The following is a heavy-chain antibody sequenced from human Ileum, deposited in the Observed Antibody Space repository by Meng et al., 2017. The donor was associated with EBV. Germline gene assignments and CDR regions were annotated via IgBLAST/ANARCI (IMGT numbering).Heavy chain of an antibody. CDR1: GLSFSRYW. J-gene: IGHJ4*02. V-gene: IGHV3-74*01. Sequence: ERVEAGGALVQPGGALRLSCAASGLSFSRYWMPWVRQAPGKGLVWVSRTNENGRTTDYADSVKGRFTISRDNTKNILYLQMDSLRAEDTAVYFCSRDLAGSDDDWGQGTLVTVSS. D-gene: IGHD6-25*01. CDR3: SRDLAGSDDD. CDR2: TNENGRTT.